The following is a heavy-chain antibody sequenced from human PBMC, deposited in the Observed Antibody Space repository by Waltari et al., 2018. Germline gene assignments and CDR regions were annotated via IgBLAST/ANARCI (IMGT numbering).Heavy chain of an antibody. D-gene: IGHD3-16*02. J-gene: IGHJ4*02. Sequence: QVQLQESGPGLVKASQTLSLTCTVSGGSISRGSYSWRWIRQPAGKGLEWIGHIYTSGSTSYNPSLKSRVTISVDTSKNQFSLKLSSVTAADTALYFCARVQYRTEPSSGLYYFDYWGQGTLVTVSS. V-gene: IGHV4-61*02. CDR1: GGSISRGSYS. CDR2: IYTSGST. CDR3: ARVQYRTEPSSGLYYFDY.